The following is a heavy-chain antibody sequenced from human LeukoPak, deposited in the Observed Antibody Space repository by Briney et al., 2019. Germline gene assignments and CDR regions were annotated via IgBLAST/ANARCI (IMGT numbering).Heavy chain of an antibody. CDR1: GFTFSIYW. CDR3: ARGLTAAADVTFDY. D-gene: IGHD6-13*01. Sequence: AGSLRLSCAASGFTFSIYWMHWVRQAPGKGLVWVSHINSDGSHTCYADSVKGRFTISRDNAKNTLYLQMNSLRAEDTAVYFCARGLTAAADVTFDYWGQGTLVTVSS. V-gene: IGHV3-74*01. CDR2: INSDGSHT. J-gene: IGHJ4*02.